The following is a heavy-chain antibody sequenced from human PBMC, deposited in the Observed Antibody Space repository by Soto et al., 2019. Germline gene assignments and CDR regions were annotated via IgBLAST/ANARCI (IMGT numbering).Heavy chain of an antibody. J-gene: IGHJ4*02. Sequence: GASVKVSCKASGFTFTSSAVQWVRQARGQRLEWIGWIVVGSGNTNYAQKFQERVTITRDMSTSTAYMELSSLRSEDTAVYYCAALPRGAYYGSGSSDYWGQGTLVTVSA. CDR3: AALPRGAYYGSGSSDY. CDR1: GFTFTSSA. D-gene: IGHD3-10*01. V-gene: IGHV1-58*01. CDR2: IVVGSGNT.